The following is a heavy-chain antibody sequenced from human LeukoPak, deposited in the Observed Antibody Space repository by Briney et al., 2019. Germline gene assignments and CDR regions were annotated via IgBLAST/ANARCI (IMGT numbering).Heavy chain of an antibody. CDR1: GFTFSSYG. CDR2: IRYDGSNK. V-gene: IGHV3-30*02. Sequence: GGSLRLSCAASGFTFSSYGMHWVRQAPGKGLEWVAFIRYDGSNKYYADSVKGRFTISRDNSKNTLYLQMNSLRAEDTAVYYCAKDSRTYYDILTGYHDYWGQGTLVTVSS. CDR3: AKDSRTYYDILTGYHDY. D-gene: IGHD3-9*01. J-gene: IGHJ4*02.